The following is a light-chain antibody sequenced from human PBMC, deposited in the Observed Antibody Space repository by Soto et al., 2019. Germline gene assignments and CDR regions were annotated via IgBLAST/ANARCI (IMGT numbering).Light chain of an antibody. CDR2: EVS. J-gene: IGLJ3*02. CDR1: SSDVGGYNY. Sequence: QSAPTQPASVSGSPGQSITISCTGTSSDVGGYNYVSWYQQHPGKAPKLMIYEVSNRPSGVSNRFSGSKSGNTASLTISGLQAEDEADYYRNSYTSSSTLVFGGGTKLTVL. CDR3: NSYTSSSTLV. V-gene: IGLV2-14*01.